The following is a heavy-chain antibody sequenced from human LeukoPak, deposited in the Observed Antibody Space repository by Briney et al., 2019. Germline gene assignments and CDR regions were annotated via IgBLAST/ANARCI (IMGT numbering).Heavy chain of an antibody. J-gene: IGHJ5*02. D-gene: IGHD1-26*01. CDR1: GFTFKDYA. CDR2: IFGDGGGD. Sequence: PGGSLRLSCTASGFTFKDYATSWVRQAPGKGLEWISTIFGDGGGDYSADSVRGRFTMSRDNSKNTLYPQMNSRRGDDTAVYYCAKQEGWDLGNYYADHWGRGTLVTVSS. CDR3: AKQEGWDLGNYYADH. V-gene: IGHV3-23*01.